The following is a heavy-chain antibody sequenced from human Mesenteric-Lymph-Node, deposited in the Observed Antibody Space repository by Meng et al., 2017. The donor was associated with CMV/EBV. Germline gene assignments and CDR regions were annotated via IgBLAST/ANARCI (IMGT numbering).Heavy chain of an antibody. CDR3: AKSRSSTPGIVDD. Sequence: QVQRQESGPGPVKPSETLSLTCIVSGVSVTSGAYHWSWIRQSPGKGLEWIGYIYGTGITIYNPSLKSRVTILLETSKNQFSLKLNSVTTADTAVYYCAKSRSSTPGIVDDWGQGTLVTVSS. J-gene: IGHJ4*02. V-gene: IGHV4-61*08. CDR1: GVSVTSGAYH. CDR2: IYGTGIT. D-gene: IGHD2/OR15-2a*01.